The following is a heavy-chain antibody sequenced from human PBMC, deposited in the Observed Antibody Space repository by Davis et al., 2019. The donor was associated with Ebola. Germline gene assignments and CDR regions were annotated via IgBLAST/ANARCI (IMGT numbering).Heavy chain of an antibody. V-gene: IGHV3-23*01. CDR3: AKDIGRAAAAGYNWFDP. CDR2: ITART. D-gene: IGHD6-13*01. CDR1: GFTFSSSA. Sequence: GESLKISCAASGFTFSSSAMTWVRQAPGKGLEWVSSITARTYYADSVKGRFTISRDNAKNSLYLQMNSLRAEDTALYYCAKDIGRAAAAGYNWFDPWGQGTLVTVSS. J-gene: IGHJ5*02.